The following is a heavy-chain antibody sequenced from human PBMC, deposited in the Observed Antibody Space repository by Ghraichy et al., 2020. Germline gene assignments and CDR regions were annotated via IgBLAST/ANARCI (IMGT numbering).Heavy chain of an antibody. V-gene: IGHV4-34*01. CDR1: GGSFSGYY. CDR3: SGGARNQFHSNYYYMDV. CDR2: IYHTGGT. Sequence: SQTLSLTCAVYGGSFSGYYWSWIRQPPGKGLEWIGEIYHTGGTNYNPSLKSRVTISLDTSKKQFSLKLSSVTAADTAVYYCSGGARNQFHSNYYYMDVWGKGTTVTVSS. J-gene: IGHJ6*03. D-gene: IGHD2-15*01.